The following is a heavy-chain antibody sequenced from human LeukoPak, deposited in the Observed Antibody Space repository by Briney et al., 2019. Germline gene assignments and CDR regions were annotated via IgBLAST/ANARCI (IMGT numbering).Heavy chain of an antibody. D-gene: IGHD3-10*01. CDR3: ARGGDYYGSGTHAFDI. CDR2: INHSGST. J-gene: IGHJ3*02. CDR1: GGSFSGYY. Sequence: PSETLSLTCAVYGGSFSGYYWSWIHQPPGKGLEWIGEINHSGSTNYNPSLKSRVTISVDTSKNQFSLKLSSVTAADTAVYYCARGGDYYGSGTHAFDIWGQGTMVTVSS. V-gene: IGHV4-34*01.